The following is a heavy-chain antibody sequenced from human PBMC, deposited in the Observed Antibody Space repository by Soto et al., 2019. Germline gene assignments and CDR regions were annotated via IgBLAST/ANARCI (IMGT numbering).Heavy chain of an antibody. D-gene: IGHD4-17*01. CDR1: GGSISSYF. J-gene: IGHJ4*02. CDR3: ASLDYGGSRVDY. V-gene: IGHV4-59*01. CDR2: IYDSGST. Sequence: QVQLQESGPGLVKPSETLSLTCTVSGGSISSYFWSWIRQPPGKGLEWIGYIYDSGSTNYNPSLKSRVTITVDTSKNQLSLKLGSATAADTAVYYCASLDYGGSRVDYWGQGTLVTVSS.